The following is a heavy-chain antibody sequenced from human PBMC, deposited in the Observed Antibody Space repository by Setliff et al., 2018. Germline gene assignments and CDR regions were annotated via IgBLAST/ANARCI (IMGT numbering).Heavy chain of an antibody. CDR1: GYTFTSYY. CDR2: INPSGGST. V-gene: IGHV1-46*01. CDR3: ATIYDSSGHFYPDY. Sequence: GASVKVSCKASGYTFTSYYMHWVRQAPGQGLEWMGIINPSGGSTSYAQKFQGRVTITTDESTSTAYMELSSLRSEDTAVYYCATIYDSSGHFYPDYWGQGTLVTVSS. J-gene: IGHJ4*02. D-gene: IGHD3-22*01.